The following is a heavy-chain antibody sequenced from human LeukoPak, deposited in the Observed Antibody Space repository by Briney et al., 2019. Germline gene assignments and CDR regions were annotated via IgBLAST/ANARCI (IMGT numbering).Heavy chain of an antibody. CDR3: ARDLGGLRYFDWSPNDAFDI. CDR2: IYYSGST. J-gene: IGHJ3*02. Sequence: SETLSLTCTVSGGSISSYYWGWIRQPPGKGLEWIGYIYYSGSTNYNPSLKSRVTISVDTSKNQFSLKLSSVTAADTAVYYCARDLGGLRYFDWSPNDAFDIWGQGTMVTVSS. CDR1: GGSISSYY. V-gene: IGHV4-59*01. D-gene: IGHD3-9*01.